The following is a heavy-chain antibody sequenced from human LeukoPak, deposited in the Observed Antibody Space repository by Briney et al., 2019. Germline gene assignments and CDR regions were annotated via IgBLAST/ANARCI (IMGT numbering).Heavy chain of an antibody. V-gene: IGHV3-33*01. CDR1: GFTFSSYG. CDR3: ARDDALGDNALDI. Sequence: QAGGSLRLSCAASGFTFSSYGMHWVRQAPGKGLEWVAVILNDRSQEKYADSVKGRFTISRDNSKNTLFLQMNSLRAEGTAVYYCARDDALGDNALDIWGQGTMVTVSS. D-gene: IGHD3-16*01. J-gene: IGHJ3*02. CDR2: ILNDRSQE.